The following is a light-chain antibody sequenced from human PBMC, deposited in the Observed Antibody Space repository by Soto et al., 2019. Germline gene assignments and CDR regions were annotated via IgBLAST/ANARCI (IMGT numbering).Light chain of an antibody. V-gene: IGKV3-15*01. CDR3: QQYNHWPPIT. J-gene: IGKJ5*01. CDR2: GAS. CDR1: QSVSSS. Sequence: EIVMTQSPATLSVSPGERATLSCRASQSVSSSIAWYQQKPGQAPRLLLFGASTRATGIPARFSGSGSGTEFTLTISSLQSEDFAVYYWQQYNHWPPITFGQGTRLESK.